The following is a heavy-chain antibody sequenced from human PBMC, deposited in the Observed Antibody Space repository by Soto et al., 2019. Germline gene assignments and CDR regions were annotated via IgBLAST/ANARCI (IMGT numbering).Heavy chain of an antibody. CDR3: AREVVVSRGASYFGY. V-gene: IGHV3-30*03. CDR1: GFTFSSYG. D-gene: IGHD2-2*01. Sequence: GGSLRLSCAASGFTFSSYGMHLVRQAPGKGLEWVAVISYDGSEISYVDSVKGRFTISRDNTKNSLYLQMNSLRAEDTAIYYCAREVVVSRGASYFGYWGPGTLVTVSS. J-gene: IGHJ4*02. CDR2: ISYDGSEI.